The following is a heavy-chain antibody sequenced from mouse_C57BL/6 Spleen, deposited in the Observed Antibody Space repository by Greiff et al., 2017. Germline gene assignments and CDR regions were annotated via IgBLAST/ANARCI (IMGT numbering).Heavy chain of an antibody. J-gene: IGHJ4*01. CDR1: GFTFSDYG. CDR2: ISSCSSTI. CDR3: AEECCYCLYYYSFDY. V-gene: IGHV5-17*01. Sequence: EVKLVESGGGLVKPGGSLKLSCAASGFTFSDYGMHWVRQAPEKGLEWVAYISSCSSTIYYADNVKGRFTISRDNAKNTLFLQLTRLRSEDTAMYYCAEECCYCLYYYSFDYWGQGTSVTVSS. D-gene: IGHD2-12*01.